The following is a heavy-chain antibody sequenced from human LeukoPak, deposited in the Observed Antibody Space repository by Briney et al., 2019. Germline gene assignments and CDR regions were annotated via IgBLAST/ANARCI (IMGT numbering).Heavy chain of an antibody. V-gene: IGHV3-53*01. J-gene: IGHJ3*02. Sequence: QPGGSLRLSCAASGFTVSSNYMSWVRQAPGTGLEWVSVIYSGGSTYYADSVKGRFTISRDNSKNTLYLQMNSLRAEDTAVYYCAGSGSYYRGAFDIWGQGTMVTVSS. D-gene: IGHD1-26*01. CDR1: GFTVSSNY. CDR3: AGSGSYYRGAFDI. CDR2: IYSGGST.